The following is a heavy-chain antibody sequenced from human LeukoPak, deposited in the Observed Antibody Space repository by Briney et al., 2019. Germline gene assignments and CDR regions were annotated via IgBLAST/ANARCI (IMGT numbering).Heavy chain of an antibody. D-gene: IGHD3-10*01. Sequence: ASVKVSCKASGYTFTGYYMHWVRQAPGQGLEWMGWINPNSGGTNYAQKFQGRVTMTRDTSISTAHMELSRLRSDDTAVYYCATGITMVRGVICGWGQGTLVTVSS. V-gene: IGHV1-2*02. CDR2: INPNSGGT. J-gene: IGHJ4*02. CDR3: ATGITMVRGVICG. CDR1: GYTFTGYY.